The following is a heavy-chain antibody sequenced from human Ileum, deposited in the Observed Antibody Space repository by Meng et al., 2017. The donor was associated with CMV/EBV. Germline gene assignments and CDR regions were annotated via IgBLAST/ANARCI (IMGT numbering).Heavy chain of an antibody. V-gene: IGHV3-30*02. CDR1: GFTFSSYG. CDR3: AKGYSSSWGIDY. J-gene: IGHJ4*02. CDR2: IRYDGSNK. D-gene: IGHD6-13*01. Sequence: GESLKIFCAASGFTFSSYGMHWVRQAPGKGLEWVAFIRYDGSNKYYADSVKGRFTISRDNSKNTLYLQMNSLRAEDTAVYYCAKGYSSSWGIDYWGQGTLVTVSS.